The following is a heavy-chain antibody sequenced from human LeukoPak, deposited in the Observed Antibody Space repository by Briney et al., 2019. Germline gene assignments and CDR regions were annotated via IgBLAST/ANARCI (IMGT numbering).Heavy chain of an antibody. CDR3: ARSITMMNL. CDR1: GFTFDEYG. D-gene: IGHD3-22*01. J-gene: IGHJ4*02. CDR2: ISRNGGSA. Sequence: GGSLRLSCAASGFTFDEYGMTWVRQAPGKGLEWVSGISRNGGSACYADSVKGRFTITRDNAKNSLYLQMNSLRAEDTALYYCARSITMMNLWGQGTLVTVSS. V-gene: IGHV3-20*04.